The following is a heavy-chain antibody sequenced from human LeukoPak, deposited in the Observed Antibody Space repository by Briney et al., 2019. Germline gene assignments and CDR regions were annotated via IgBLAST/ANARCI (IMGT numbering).Heavy chain of an antibody. J-gene: IGHJ4*02. CDR3: ARDKRYAFDN. CDR2: ISANSGDT. D-gene: IGHD3-9*01. V-gene: IGHV1-18*01. Sequence: ASVKVSCKTAGYTFSSHGVSWVRQAPGQGLEWMGWISANSGDTKFAQKFQGRVTMTTETSTNTAYMELRSLRFDDTAIYYCARDKRYAFDNWGQGTLVSVSS. CDR1: GYTFSSHG.